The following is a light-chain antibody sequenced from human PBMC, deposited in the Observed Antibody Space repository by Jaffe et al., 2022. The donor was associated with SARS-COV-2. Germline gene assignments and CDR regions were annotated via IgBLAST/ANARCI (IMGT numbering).Light chain of an antibody. CDR1: QGVKSN. J-gene: IGKJ4*01. CDR3: QQYNNWPLT. V-gene: IGKV3-15*01. Sequence: EIVMTQSPATLSVSPGERATLSCRASQGVKSNLAWYQQKPGQAPRLLISDASTRATGIPARFSGSGSGTEFTLTISSLQSEDFAVYYCQQYNNWPLTFGGGTKVEIK. CDR2: DAS.